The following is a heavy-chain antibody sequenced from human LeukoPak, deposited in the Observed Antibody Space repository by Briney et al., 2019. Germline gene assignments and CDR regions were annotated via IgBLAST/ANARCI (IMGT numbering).Heavy chain of an antibody. J-gene: IGHJ5*02. D-gene: IGHD3-10*01. CDR1: GGSFSGYY. CDR3: ARGRITMVRGAPLWFDP. Sequence: SETLSLTCAVYGGSFSGYYWNWIRQPPGKGLEWIEEINHSGSTNYNSSLKSRVTISVDTSKNQFSLKLSSVTAADTAVYYCARGRITMVRGAPLWFDPWGQGTLVTVSS. V-gene: IGHV4-34*01. CDR2: INHSGST.